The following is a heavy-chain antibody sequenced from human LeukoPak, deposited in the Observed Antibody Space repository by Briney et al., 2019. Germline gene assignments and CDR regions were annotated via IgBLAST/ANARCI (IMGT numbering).Heavy chain of an antibody. CDR2: INPSGGST. D-gene: IGHD2-2*01. J-gene: IGHJ5*02. V-gene: IGHV1-46*01. CDR3: ATYGISRNIVVVPAATLWFDP. Sequence: ASVKVSCKASGYTFTSYYMHWVRQAPGQGLEWMGIINPSGGSTSYARKFQGRVTMTRDTSTSTVYMELSSLRSEDTAVYYCATYGISRNIVVVPAATLWFDPWGQGTLVTVSS. CDR1: GYTFTSYY.